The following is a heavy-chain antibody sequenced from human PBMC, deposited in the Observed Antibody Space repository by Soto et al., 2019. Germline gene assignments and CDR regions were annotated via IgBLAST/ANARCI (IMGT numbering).Heavy chain of an antibody. CDR1: GGSVSSGLYY. J-gene: IGHJ6*02. CDR2: VSHSGST. V-gene: IGHV4-61*03. Sequence: QVQLQESGPGLVRPSETLSLTCAVSGGSVSSGLYYWTWIRQPPGKGLEWIGYVSHSGSTNYNTSLESRVTIALDTSNSNISLRLSAVTAADTAVYYCARDDSATVTTYRNYNSYFGLDAWGQGTRVTVSS. D-gene: IGHD4-17*01. CDR3: ARDDSATVTTYRNYNSYFGLDA.